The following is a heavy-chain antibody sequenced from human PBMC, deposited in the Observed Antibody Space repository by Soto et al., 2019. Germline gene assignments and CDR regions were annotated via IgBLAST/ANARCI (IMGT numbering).Heavy chain of an antibody. CDR2: ISGTGVNT. J-gene: IGHJ5*02. CDR3: AKDSVHNLYRTSSLEDCFGP. Sequence: PGGSLRLSCEASGFIFSSYAITWVRQAPGKGLEWVSTISGTGVNTYYADSVKGRFTVSRDNSKNTVWLQMNSLRAADSSVYYCAKDSVHNLYRTSSLEDCFGPWGQGTLVTVYS. D-gene: IGHD6-6*01. CDR1: GFIFSSYA. V-gene: IGHV3-23*01.